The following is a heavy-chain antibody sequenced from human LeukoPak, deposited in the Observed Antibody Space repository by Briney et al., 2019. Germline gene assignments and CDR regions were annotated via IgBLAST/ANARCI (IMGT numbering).Heavy chain of an antibody. D-gene: IGHD3/OR15-3a*01. CDR1: GFTFSSYW. CDR3: ARGPEDFYYYYYMDV. V-gene: IGHV3-74*01. J-gene: IGHJ6*03. Sequence: GGSLRLSCAASGFTFSSYWMHWVRQAPGKGLVWVSRINTDGSSTSYADSVKGRFTISRDNAKNTLYLQMNSLRAEDTAVYYCARGPEDFYYYYYMDVWGKGTTVTVSS. CDR2: INTDGSST.